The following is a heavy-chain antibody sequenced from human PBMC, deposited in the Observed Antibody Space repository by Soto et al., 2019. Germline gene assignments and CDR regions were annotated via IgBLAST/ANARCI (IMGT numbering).Heavy chain of an antibody. CDR3: TRAYYVGYSGVWFVP. V-gene: IGHV4-4*02. D-gene: IGHD3-22*01. Sequence: QVQLQESGPGLVKSSGTLSLTCAVSGGFISSGGWWTWVRQPPGKGLEWIGQIYHGGSTNHNPSLTYRVILXXHXSXNQFSLKLNSVNAANTPLYYCTRAYYVGYSGVWFVPRGQGTLVSVSS. CDR2: IYHGGST. CDR1: GGFISSGGW. J-gene: IGHJ5*02.